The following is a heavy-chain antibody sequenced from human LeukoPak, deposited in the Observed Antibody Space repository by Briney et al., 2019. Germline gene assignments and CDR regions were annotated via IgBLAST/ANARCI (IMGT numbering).Heavy chain of an antibody. V-gene: IGHV3-11*01. CDR1: GFTFSDYY. D-gene: IGHD3-22*01. Sequence: PGGSLRLSCAASGFTFSDYYMSWIRQAPGKGLEWVSYISSSGSTIYYADSVKGRFSISRDNAKNSLYLQMNSLRAEDTAVYYCARTHYYDSSGYYGYWGQGTLVTVSS. CDR3: ARTHYYDSSGYYGY. CDR2: ISSSGSTI. J-gene: IGHJ4*02.